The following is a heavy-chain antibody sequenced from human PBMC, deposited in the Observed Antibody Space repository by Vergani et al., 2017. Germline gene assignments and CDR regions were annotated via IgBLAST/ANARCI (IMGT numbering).Heavy chain of an antibody. D-gene: IGHD2-21*02. Sequence: EVQLVESGGGLVKPGGSLRLSCAASGFTFSSYSMNWVRQAPGKGLEWVSSISSSSSYIYYADSVKGRFTFSRDNAKNSLYLQMNSLRAEDTAVYYCARDQYCGGDCYSSGDFDYWGQGTLVTVSS. CDR1: GFTFSSYS. J-gene: IGHJ4*02. CDR3: ARDQYCGGDCYSSGDFDY. CDR2: ISSSSSYI. V-gene: IGHV3-21*01.